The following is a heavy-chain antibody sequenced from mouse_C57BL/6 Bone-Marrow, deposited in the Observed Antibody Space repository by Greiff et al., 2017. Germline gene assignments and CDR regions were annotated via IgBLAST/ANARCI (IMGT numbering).Heavy chain of an antibody. CDR3: ARGHYGYFDY. D-gene: IGHD1-1*01. V-gene: IGHV1-69*01. CDR2: IDPSDSYT. J-gene: IGHJ2*01. Sequence: QVQLQQPGAELVMPGASVKLSCKASGYTFTSYWMHWVKQRPGQGLEWIGEIDPSDSYTNCNQKFKGKSTLTVDKSSSTAYMQLSSLTSEDSAVYYCARGHYGYFDYWGQGTTLTVSS. CDR1: GYTFTSYW.